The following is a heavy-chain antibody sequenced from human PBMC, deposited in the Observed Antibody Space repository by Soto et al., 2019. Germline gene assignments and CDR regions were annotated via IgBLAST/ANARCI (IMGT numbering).Heavy chain of an antibody. CDR2: IIPIFGTA. CDR1: GGTFSSYA. Sequence: ASVKVSCKASGGTFSSYAISWVRQAPGQGLEWMGGIIPIFGTANYAQKFQGRVTITADESTSTAYMELSSLRSEDTAVYYCARKEYGGNSGWFEPWGQGTLVTAPQ. D-gene: IGHD2-21*02. V-gene: IGHV1-69*13. J-gene: IGHJ5*02. CDR3: ARKEYGGNSGWFEP.